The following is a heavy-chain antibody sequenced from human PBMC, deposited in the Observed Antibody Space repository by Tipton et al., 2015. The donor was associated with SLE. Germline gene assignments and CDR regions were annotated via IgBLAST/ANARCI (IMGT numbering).Heavy chain of an antibody. CDR3: ARVEYCRGRSCFSVIQY. CDR1: GGTFSTYA. CDR2: IIPIVGTA. V-gene: IGHV1-69*01. Sequence: QLVQSGPEVKKPGSSVKVSCKASGGTFSTYAISWVRQAPGQGLEWMGGIIPIVGTANYAQRFQGRVTITADESTSTGYMEVTSLRSEDAAVYYCARVEYCRGRSCFSVIQYWGQGTPVTVSS. J-gene: IGHJ4*02. D-gene: IGHD2-15*01.